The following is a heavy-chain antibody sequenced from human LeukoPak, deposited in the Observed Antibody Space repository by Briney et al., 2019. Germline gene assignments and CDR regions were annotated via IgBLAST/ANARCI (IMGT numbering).Heavy chain of an antibody. CDR3: ARLLTDYDFWSGYGGFDY. V-gene: IGHV5-51*01. J-gene: IGHJ4*02. CDR2: IYPGDSDT. D-gene: IGHD3-3*01. CDR1: GYSFTSYW. Sequence: GESLKISCKGSGYSFTSYWIGWVRQMPGKGLEWMGIIYPGDSDTIYSPSFQGQVTISADKSISTAYLQWRSLKASDTAMYYCARLLTDYDFWSGYGGFDYWGQGTLVTVSS.